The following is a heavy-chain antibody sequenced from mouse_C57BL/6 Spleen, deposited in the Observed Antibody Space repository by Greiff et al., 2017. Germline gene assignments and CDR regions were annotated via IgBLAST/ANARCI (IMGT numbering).Heavy chain of an antibody. D-gene: IGHD2-3*01. CDR1: GFTFSDYY. CDR2: INYDGSST. CDR3: ARDGGWLLPFDY. V-gene: IGHV5-16*01. J-gene: IGHJ2*01. Sequence: EVKLQESEGGLVQPGSSMKLSCTASGFTFSDYYMAWVRQVPEKGLEWVANINYDGSSTYYLDSLKSRFIISRDNAKNILYLQMSSLKSEDTATYYCARDGGWLLPFDYWGQGTTLTVSS.